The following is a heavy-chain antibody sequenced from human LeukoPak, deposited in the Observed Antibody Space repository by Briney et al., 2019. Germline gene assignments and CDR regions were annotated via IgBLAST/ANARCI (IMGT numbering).Heavy chain of an antibody. CDR2: IYYSGST. D-gene: IGHD1-26*01. V-gene: IGHV4-59*01. CDR1: SGSIFNYY. Sequence: SETLSLTCTVSSGSIFNYYWSWIRQPPGKGLEWIGYIYYSGSTNYNPSLKSRVTISVDTSKNQFSLELSSVTAADTAVYYCAREWDSGSYFRYFDYWGQGTLVTVSS. J-gene: IGHJ4*02. CDR3: AREWDSGSYFRYFDY.